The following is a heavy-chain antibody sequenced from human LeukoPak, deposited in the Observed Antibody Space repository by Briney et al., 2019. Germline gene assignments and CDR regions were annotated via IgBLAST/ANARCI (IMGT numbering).Heavy chain of an antibody. Sequence: SETLSLTCTVSGGSISSGSYYWSWIRQPAGKGLEWIGRIYTSGSTNYNPSLKSRVTISVDTSKNQFSLKLSSVTAADTAVYYCARLGSSSWPKYFQHWGQGTLVTVSS. D-gene: IGHD6-13*01. J-gene: IGHJ1*01. CDR1: GGSISSGSYY. V-gene: IGHV4-61*02. CDR2: IYTSGST. CDR3: ARLGSSSWPKYFQH.